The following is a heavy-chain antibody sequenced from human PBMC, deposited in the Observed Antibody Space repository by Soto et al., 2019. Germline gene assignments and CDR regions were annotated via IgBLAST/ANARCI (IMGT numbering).Heavy chain of an antibody. Sequence: QVQLVQSGAEVKKPGASVKVSCKASGYTFTSYYMHWVRQAPGQGLEWMGIINPSGGSTSYAHKFPGSGNMPRDTSTSTVNMELSSLRSEDTAVYYCARDGGYCSSTSCYDCFDPWGQGTLVTVSS. D-gene: IGHD2-2*01. CDR1: GYTFTSYY. CDR3: ARDGGYCSSTSCYDCFDP. J-gene: IGHJ5*02. V-gene: IGHV1-46*01. CDR2: INPSGGST.